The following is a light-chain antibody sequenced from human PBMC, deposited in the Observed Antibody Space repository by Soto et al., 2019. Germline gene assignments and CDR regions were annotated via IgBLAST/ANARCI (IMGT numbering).Light chain of an antibody. CDR1: SSDVGGYNY. CDR2: DVT. Sequence: QSVLTQPASVSGSPGQSITISCTGTSSDVGGYNYVSWYQQHPGKAPKLMIYDVTNRPSGVSTRFSGSKSGNTASLTISGLQAEDEADYYCSSYTSSSTPLVFGGGTQLTVL. CDR3: SSYTSSSTPLV. V-gene: IGLV2-14*01. J-gene: IGLJ3*02.